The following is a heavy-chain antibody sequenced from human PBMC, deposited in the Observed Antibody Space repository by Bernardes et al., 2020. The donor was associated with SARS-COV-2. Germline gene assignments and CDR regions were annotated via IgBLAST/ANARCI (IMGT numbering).Heavy chain of an antibody. CDR1: GFSTSKYA. D-gene: IGHD2-8*01. J-gene: IGHJ3*02. CDR3: VKDGYCANAVCGIDAFDI. V-gene: IGHV3-23*01. CDR2: ISGRGDVR. Sequence: GGSLRLSCEASGFSTSKYAMTWVRKAPGKGLEWVSSISGRGDVRFYADSVKGRFTISRDNSKNTLYVQMNSLRAEDTAVYFCVKDGYCANAVCGIDAFDIWGQGTMVTVSS.